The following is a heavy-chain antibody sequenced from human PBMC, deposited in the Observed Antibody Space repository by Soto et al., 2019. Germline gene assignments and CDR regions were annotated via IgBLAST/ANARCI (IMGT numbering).Heavy chain of an antibody. CDR1: GGSISSGGYY. CDR3: ARDGEYTSGWYIFDY. Sequence: KPSETLSLTCTVSGGSISSGGYYWSWIRQHPGKGLEWIGYIYYSGSTYYNPSLKSRVTMSVDASKNQFSLKVKSVTAADTAVYYCARDGEYTSGWYIFDYWGLGTLVTVSS. CDR2: IYYSGST. D-gene: IGHD6-19*01. J-gene: IGHJ4*02. V-gene: IGHV4-31*03.